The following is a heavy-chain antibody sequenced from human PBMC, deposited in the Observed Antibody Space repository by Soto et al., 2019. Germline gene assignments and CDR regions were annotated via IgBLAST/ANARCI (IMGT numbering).Heavy chain of an antibody. CDR1: GFTFSSYA. CDR2: ISYDGSNK. J-gene: IGHJ6*02. V-gene: IGHV3-30-3*01. D-gene: IGHD1-26*01. Sequence: QVQLVESGGGVVQPGRSLRLSCAASGFTFSSYAMHWVRQAPGKGLEWVAVISYDGSNKYYADSVKGRFTISRDNSKNTLYLQMNSLRAEDTAVYYCARDRAEMATSGNYYGMDVWGQGTTVTVSS. CDR3: ARDRAEMATSGNYYGMDV.